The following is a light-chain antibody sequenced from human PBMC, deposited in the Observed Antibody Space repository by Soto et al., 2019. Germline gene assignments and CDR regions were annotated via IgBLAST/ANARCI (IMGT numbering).Light chain of an antibody. CDR3: QHYDSLPIT. CDR1: QSVSSSY. J-gene: IGKJ5*01. CDR2: GAS. V-gene: IGKV3-20*01. Sequence: EIVLTQSPGTLSLSPWERATLSCRASQSVSSSYLAWYQQKPGQPPRLLIYGASSRATGIPDRFSGSGSGTDFTLTISRLEPEDFAVFYCQHYDSLPITFGQGTRLENK.